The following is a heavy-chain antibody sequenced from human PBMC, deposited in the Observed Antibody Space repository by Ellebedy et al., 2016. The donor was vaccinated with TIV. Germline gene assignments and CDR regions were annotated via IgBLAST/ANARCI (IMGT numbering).Heavy chain of an antibody. V-gene: IGHV3-30-3*01. CDR2: ISYDGSNK. Sequence: GESLKISXAASGFTFSSYAMHWVRQAPGKGLEWVAVISYDGSNKYYADSVKGRFTISRDNSKNTLYLQMNSLRAEDTAVYYCARDGFKAAAGTRYYYYYGMDVWGQGTTVTVSS. J-gene: IGHJ6*02. CDR3: ARDGFKAAAGTRYYYYYGMDV. D-gene: IGHD6-13*01. CDR1: GFTFSSYA.